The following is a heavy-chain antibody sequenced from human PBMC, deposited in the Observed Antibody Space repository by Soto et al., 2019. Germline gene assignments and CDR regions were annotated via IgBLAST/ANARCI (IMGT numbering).Heavy chain of an antibody. V-gene: IGHV3-21*01. CDR3: ARDLHDYVSFRFDP. Sequence: EVRLVESGGGLVKPGGSLRLSCAASGFTFSNYSMNWVRQARGKGLEWVSSISTSSGYRYYADSVKGRFTISRDNAKKSLYLQMNSLRAEDTAVYYCARDLHDYVSFRFDPWGQGTLVTVSS. CDR1: GFTFSNYS. J-gene: IGHJ5*02. D-gene: IGHD3-16*01. CDR2: ISTSSGYR.